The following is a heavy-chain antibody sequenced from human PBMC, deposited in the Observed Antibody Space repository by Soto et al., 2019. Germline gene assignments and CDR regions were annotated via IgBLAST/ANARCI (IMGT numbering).Heavy chain of an antibody. D-gene: IGHD3-22*01. Sequence: QITLKESGPTLVKPTQTLTLTCTFSGFSLSTSGVGVGWIRQPPGKALEWLALIYWDDDKRYSPSLKSRLTTTNETSKNQVVLTMTNMDPVDTATYYCARYYYDSSGYPEDYWGQGTLVTVSS. V-gene: IGHV2-5*02. CDR3: ARYYYDSSGYPEDY. J-gene: IGHJ4*02. CDR2: IYWDDDK. CDR1: GFSLSTSGVG.